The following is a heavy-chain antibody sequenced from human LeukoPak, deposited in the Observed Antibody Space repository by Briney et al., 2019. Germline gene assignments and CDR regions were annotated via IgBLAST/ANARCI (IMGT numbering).Heavy chain of an antibody. V-gene: IGHV4-59*01. CDR1: GGSISYYY. CDR2: IYYSGTT. D-gene: IGHD4-17*01. CDR3: AREDPQTTVPEGMDV. Sequence: PSETLSLTCTVSGGSISYYYWSWIRQSPGKGLEGMGYIYYSGTTNYNPSLKSRVTISVDTSKNQFSLQLRSVTAADTAVYYCAREDPQTTVPEGMDVWGQGTTVTVSS. J-gene: IGHJ6*02.